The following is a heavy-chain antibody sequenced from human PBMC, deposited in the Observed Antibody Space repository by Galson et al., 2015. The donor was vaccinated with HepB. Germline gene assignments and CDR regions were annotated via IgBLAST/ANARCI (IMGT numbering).Heavy chain of an antibody. J-gene: IGHJ3*02. CDR2: ISGSGGST. CDR1: GFTSSRYV. Sequence: SLRLSCAASGFTSSRYVISWVRQAPGKGLEWVSAISGSGGSTYYADSVKGRFTISRDNSKSTLYLQMNSLRAEDTAVYYCARDPRGTYGAFDIWGRGTMVAVSS. V-gene: IGHV3-23*01. D-gene: IGHD1-26*01. CDR3: ARDPRGTYGAFDI.